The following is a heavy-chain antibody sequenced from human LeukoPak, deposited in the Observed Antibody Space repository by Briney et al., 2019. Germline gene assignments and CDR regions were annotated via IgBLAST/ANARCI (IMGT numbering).Heavy chain of an antibody. D-gene: IGHD6-13*01. CDR3: ARDHRTTIAATGTDY. CDR1: GFTVSSNY. J-gene: IGHJ4*02. CDR2: IYSGGST. V-gene: IGHV3-53*01. Sequence: PGGSLRLSCAASGFTVSSNYMTWVRQAPGKGLEWVSVIYSGGSTYYADSVKGRFTISRDNSKNTLYLQMNSLRAEDTAVYYCARDHRTTIAATGTDYWGQGTLVTVSS.